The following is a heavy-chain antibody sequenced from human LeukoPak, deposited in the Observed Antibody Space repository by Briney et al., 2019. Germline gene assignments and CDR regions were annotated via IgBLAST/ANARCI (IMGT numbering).Heavy chain of an antibody. CDR2: IYYSGPT. J-gene: IGHJ4*02. D-gene: IGHD3-16*01. Sequence: SQTLSLTCSVSGGSINTYCWTWIRLSPGKWLDWIGYIYYSGPTNYNPSLKKRVYMSVDTSRNQFSLRLSSVTAADTAIYYCARGTVQMGMGERFFDFWGQGTLVTVSS. CDR3: ARGTVQMGMGERFFDF. CDR1: GGSINTYC. V-gene: IGHV4-59*01.